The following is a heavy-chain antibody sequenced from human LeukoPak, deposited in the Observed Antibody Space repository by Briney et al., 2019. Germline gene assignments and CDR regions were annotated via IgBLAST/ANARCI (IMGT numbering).Heavy chain of an antibody. Sequence: GGSLRLSCAASVFTFITYAMHWVRQAPGKGLDGVAVVSSDGTNKYYADSVKGRFTISRDNSKNTLFLHMNSLRGEHSAVYYCATVPASRGSWSWLHSWGHGTLVTVSA. V-gene: IGHV3-30*04. CDR3: ATVPASRGSWSWLHS. CDR2: VSSDGTNK. J-gene: IGHJ5*01. CDR1: VFTFITYA. D-gene: IGHD3-10*01.